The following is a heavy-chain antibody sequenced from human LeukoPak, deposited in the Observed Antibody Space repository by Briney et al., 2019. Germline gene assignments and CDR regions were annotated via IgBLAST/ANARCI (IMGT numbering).Heavy chain of an antibody. Sequence: SETLSLTCAVSSGSIGSGGHSWSWIRQHPGKGLEWIGYIYYSGSTYYNPSLKSRVTISVDTSKNQFSLKLSSVTAADTAVYYCARAADILLGGGEYFQHWGQGTLVTVSS. CDR2: IYYSGST. CDR3: ARAADILLGGGEYFQH. CDR1: SGSIGSGGHS. J-gene: IGHJ1*01. V-gene: IGHV4-31*11. D-gene: IGHD3-16*01.